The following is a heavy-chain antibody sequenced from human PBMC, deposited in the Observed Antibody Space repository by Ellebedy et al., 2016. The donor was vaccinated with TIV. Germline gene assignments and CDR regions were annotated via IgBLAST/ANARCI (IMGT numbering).Heavy chain of an antibody. V-gene: IGHV3-33*08. CDR1: GFTFSSYG. CDR2: IWYDGSNK. J-gene: IGHJ4*02. Sequence: PGGSLRLSCAASGFTFSSYGMHWVRQAPGKGLEWVAVIWYDGSNKYYADSVKGRFTISRGNSKSTLYLQMNSLRAEDTAVYYCAIATYSYRGYYFDYWGQGTLVTVSS. CDR3: AIATYSYRGYYFDY. D-gene: IGHD5-18*01.